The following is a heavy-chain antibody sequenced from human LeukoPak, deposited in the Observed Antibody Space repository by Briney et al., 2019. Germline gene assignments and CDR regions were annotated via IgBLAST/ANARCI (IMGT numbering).Heavy chain of an antibody. J-gene: IGHJ5*02. Sequence: SETLSLTCAVYGGSFSGYYWSWIRQPPGKGLEWIGEINHSGSTHYNPSLKSRVTISLDTSKSQFSLKLGSVIAADTAVYYCVDYSPSSGCFDPWGQGTLVTISS. CDR1: GGSFSGYY. CDR3: VDYSPSSGCFDP. V-gene: IGHV4-34*06. D-gene: IGHD4/OR15-4a*01. CDR2: INHSGST.